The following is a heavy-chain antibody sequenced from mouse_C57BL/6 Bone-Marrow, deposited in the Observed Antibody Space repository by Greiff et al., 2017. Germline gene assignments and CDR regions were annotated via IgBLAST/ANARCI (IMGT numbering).Heavy chain of an antibody. CDR2: ISDGGSYT. D-gene: IGHD1-3*01. J-gene: IGHJ3*01. Sequence: EVKLVESGGGLVKPGGSLKLSCAASGFTFSSYAMSWVRQPPEKRLEWVATISDGGSYTYYPDNVKGRFTISRDNANNNLYLQMSHLKSEATARYYCARDNFWFAYWGQGTLVTVSA. CDR3: ARDNFWFAY. CDR1: GFTFSSYA. V-gene: IGHV5-4*01.